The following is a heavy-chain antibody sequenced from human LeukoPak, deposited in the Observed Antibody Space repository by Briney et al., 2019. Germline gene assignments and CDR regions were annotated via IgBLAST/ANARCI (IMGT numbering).Heavy chain of an antibody. Sequence: GGSLRLSCAASGFTFDDYAMHWVRQPPGKGLEWVSGISWNSGYIGYADSVKGRFTISRDNAKNSLFLQMNSLRADDTALYYCSKAAAYTGSYFASWGQGTLVTVSS. J-gene: IGHJ4*02. V-gene: IGHV3-9*01. D-gene: IGHD1-26*01. CDR1: GFTFDDYA. CDR3: SKAAAYTGSYFAS. CDR2: ISWNSGYI.